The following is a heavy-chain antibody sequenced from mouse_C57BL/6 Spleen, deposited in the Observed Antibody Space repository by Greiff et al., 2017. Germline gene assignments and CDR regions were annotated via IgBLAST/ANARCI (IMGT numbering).Heavy chain of an antibody. CDR3: ARSRAAQVYFDY. J-gene: IGHJ2*01. Sequence: QVQLQQSGAALVKPGASVKISCKASGYAFSSYWMNWVKQRPGKGLEWIGKIYPGDGDTNYNGKFKGKATLTADKSASTAYMQLSSLTSEDSAVYCCARSRAAQVYFDYWGQGTTLTVSS. CDR1: GYAFSSYW. D-gene: IGHD3-2*02. V-gene: IGHV1-80*01. CDR2: IYPGDGDT.